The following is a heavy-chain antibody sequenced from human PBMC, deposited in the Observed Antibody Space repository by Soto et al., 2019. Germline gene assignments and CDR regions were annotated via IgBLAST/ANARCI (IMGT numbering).Heavy chain of an antibody. V-gene: IGHV3-11*01. CDR1: GFTFSDYY. D-gene: IGHD1-1*01. CDR2: ISSSGSTI. CDR3: ARVSVNWNYYYYYYMDV. J-gene: IGHJ6*03. Sequence: GGSLRLSCAASGFTFSDYYMSWIRQAPGKGLEWVSYISSSGSTIYYADSVKGRFTISRDNAKNSLYLQMNSLRAEDTAVYYCARVSVNWNYYYYYYMDVWGKGTTVTVSS.